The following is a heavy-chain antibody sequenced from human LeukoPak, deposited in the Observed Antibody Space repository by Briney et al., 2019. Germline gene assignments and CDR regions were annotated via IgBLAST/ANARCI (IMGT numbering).Heavy chain of an antibody. CDR2: MNPNSGNT. V-gene: IGHV1-8*03. J-gene: IGHJ5*02. CDR1: GYTFTSYD. Sequence: GASVKVSCKASGYTFTSYDINWVRQATGQGLEWMGRMNPNSGNTGYAQKFQGRVTIPRNTSISTAYMELSSLSYEDTAVSSCAREVGDNWFDAGGQGSLVTV. D-gene: IGHD2-2*01. CDR3: AREVGDNWFDA.